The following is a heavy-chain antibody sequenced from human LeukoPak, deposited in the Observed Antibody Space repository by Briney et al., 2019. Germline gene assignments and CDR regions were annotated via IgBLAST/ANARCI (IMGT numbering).Heavy chain of an antibody. V-gene: IGHV3-21*01. CDR1: GFTFSSYI. Sequence: GGSLRLSCEASGFTFSSYIMHWVRQAPGKGLEWVSSISSSLSYIYYADSAKGRFTISRDNAKNSLYLQMNSLRVEDTAVYYFARDLGDYWGQGTLVTVSS. J-gene: IGHJ4*02. CDR2: ISSSLSYI. CDR3: ARDLGDY. D-gene: IGHD3-10*01.